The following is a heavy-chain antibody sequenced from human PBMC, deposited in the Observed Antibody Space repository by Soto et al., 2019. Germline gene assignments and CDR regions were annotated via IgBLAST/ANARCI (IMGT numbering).Heavy chain of an antibody. V-gene: IGHV1-3*01. J-gene: IGHJ4*02. D-gene: IGHD2-21*02. CDR1: GYTFTSYA. Sequence: ASVKVSCKASGYTFTSYAMHWVRQAPGQRLEWMGWINAGNGNTKYSQKFQGRVTITRDTSASTAYMELSSLRSEDTAVYYCARAWVVVTAPDYWGQGXLVTVSS. CDR2: INAGNGNT. CDR3: ARAWVVVTAPDY.